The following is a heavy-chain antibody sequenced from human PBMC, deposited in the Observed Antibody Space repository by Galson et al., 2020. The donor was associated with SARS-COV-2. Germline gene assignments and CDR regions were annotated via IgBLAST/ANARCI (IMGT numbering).Heavy chain of an antibody. V-gene: IGHV3-30*04. J-gene: IGHJ4*02. Sequence: GGSLRLSCAASGFTFSSYAVHWLRQAPGKGLEWVALISYDGSNKYYADSAKGRFTISRDNSKNTLYLQMNTLRAEDTAVYYCARVVTGYSIYPSFDYWGQGTLVTVSS. CDR3: ARVVTGYSIYPSFDY. D-gene: IGHD4-4*01. CDR2: ISYDGSNK. CDR1: GFTFSSYA.